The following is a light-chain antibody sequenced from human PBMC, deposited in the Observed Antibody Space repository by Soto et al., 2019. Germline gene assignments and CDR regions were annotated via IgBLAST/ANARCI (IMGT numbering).Light chain of an antibody. CDR2: DAS. CDR1: QSVSIW. J-gene: IGKJ1*01. CDR3: QQYNFYPKT. Sequence: DIQITQSPSTLSASVGDRVTITCRASQSVSIWLAWYQQKPGKAPNLLIYDASSLESGVPSRFSGSGAGTEFTLTISSLQPDDFATYYCQQYNFYPKTLGQGTKVDIK. V-gene: IGKV1-5*01.